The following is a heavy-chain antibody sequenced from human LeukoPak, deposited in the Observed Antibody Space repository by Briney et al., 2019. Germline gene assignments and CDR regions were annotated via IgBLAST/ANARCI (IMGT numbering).Heavy chain of an antibody. V-gene: IGHV4-34*01. CDR1: GGSFSGYY. D-gene: IGHD6-19*01. J-gene: IGHJ5*02. CDR2: INHSGST. CDR3: ARGGGRARPYSSGWYNWFDP. Sequence: PSETLSLTCAVYGGSFSGYYWSWIRQPPGKGLEWIGEINHSGSTNYNPSLKSRVTISVHTSKNQFSLKLSSVTAADTAVYYCARGGGRARPYSSGWYNWFDPWGQGTLVTVSS.